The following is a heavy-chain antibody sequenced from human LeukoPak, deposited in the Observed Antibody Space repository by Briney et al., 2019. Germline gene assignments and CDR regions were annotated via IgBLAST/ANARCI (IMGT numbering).Heavy chain of an antibody. V-gene: IGHV4-34*01. J-gene: IGHJ4*02. D-gene: IGHD3-10*01. Sequence: SETLSLTCAVYGGPFSGYFWTWIRQPPGKGLEWIGEINHSGSTNYNPSLKSRVTISVDMSKNQFSLKLSSVTAADTAVYYCARDGSGTENDYWGQGTLVTVSS. CDR2: INHSGST. CDR3: ARDGSGTENDY. CDR1: GGPFSGYF.